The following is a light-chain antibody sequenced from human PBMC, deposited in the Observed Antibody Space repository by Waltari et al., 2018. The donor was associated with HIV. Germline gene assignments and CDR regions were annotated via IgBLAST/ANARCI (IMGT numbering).Light chain of an antibody. CDR2: STN. J-gene: IGLJ2*01. CDR3: ATWDDTLNGVI. Sequence: QSVLTQPPSASGTPGQRVTISCSGGSSNIGSNSVTWYQQLPGTAPRLLLYSTNQRPSRVPDRFSGSKSGTSASLAISGLQSEDEADYYCATWDDTLNGVIFGGGTKLTVL. CDR1: SSNIGSNS. V-gene: IGLV1-44*01.